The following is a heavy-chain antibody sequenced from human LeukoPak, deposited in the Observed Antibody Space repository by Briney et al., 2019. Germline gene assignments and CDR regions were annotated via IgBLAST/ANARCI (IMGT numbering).Heavy chain of an antibody. CDR3: AKDYGSGGNWFDP. CDR2: ISYDGSNK. CDR1: GFTFSSYA. J-gene: IGHJ5*02. Sequence: GRSLRLSCAASGFTFSSYAMHWVRQAPGKGLEWVAVISYDGSNKYYADSVEGRFTISRDNSKNTLYLQMNSLRAEDTAVYYCAKDYGSGGNWFDPWGQGTLVTVSS. D-gene: IGHD3-10*01. V-gene: IGHV3-30*04.